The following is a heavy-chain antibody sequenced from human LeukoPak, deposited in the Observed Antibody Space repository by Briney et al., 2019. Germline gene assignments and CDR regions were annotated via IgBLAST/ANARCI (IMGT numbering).Heavy chain of an antibody. CDR3: AKDGVYYGDYPHDY. CDR1: GFTFSSYG. Sequence: GGSLRLSCAASGFTFSSYGMSWVRQAPGKGLEWVSAISGSGGSTYYADSVRGRFTISRDNSKNTLYLQMNSLRAEDTAVYYCAKDGVYYGDYPHDYWGQGTLVTVSS. J-gene: IGHJ4*02. V-gene: IGHV3-23*01. CDR2: ISGSGGST. D-gene: IGHD4-17*01.